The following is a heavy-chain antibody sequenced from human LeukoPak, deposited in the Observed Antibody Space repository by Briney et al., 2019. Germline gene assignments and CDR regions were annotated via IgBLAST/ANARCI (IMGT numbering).Heavy chain of an antibody. CDR1: GFTVSSNY. D-gene: IGHD6-13*01. CDR3: ARGQAAAGYDYYYYYGMDV. CDR2: IYSGGST. V-gene: IGHV3-53*01. Sequence: GGSLRLSCAASGFTVSSNYMSWVRQAPGKGLEWVSVIYSGGSTYYADSVKGRFTISRDNSKNTLYLQMNSLRAEDTAVCYCARGQAAAGYDYYYYYGMDVWGKGTTVTVSS. J-gene: IGHJ6*04.